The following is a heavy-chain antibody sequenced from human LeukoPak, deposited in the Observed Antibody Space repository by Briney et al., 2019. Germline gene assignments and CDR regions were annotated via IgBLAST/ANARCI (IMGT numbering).Heavy chain of an antibody. V-gene: IGHV3-7*05. D-gene: IGHD6-13*01. J-gene: IGHJ4*02. CDR1: GFSFRSYW. CDR3: ARDGSPFDF. CDR2: IKQDGSEK. Sequence: PGGSLRLSCAASGFSFRSYWMSWVRQAPGKGLEWVANIKQDGSEKYYVDSVKGRFTISRDNAKNSLYPQMNSLRAEDTAVYYCARDGSPFDFWGQGTLDTVSS.